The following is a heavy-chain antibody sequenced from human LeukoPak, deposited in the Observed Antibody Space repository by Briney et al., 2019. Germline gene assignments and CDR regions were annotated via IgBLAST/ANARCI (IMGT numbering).Heavy chain of an antibody. CDR1: GFTFSSYA. J-gene: IGHJ3*02. V-gene: IGHV3-23*01. Sequence: SGGSLRLSCAASGFTFSSYAMSWVRQAPGKGLEWVSTIGGSGGSTYYADSVKGRFTISRDNSKNTLYLQMNSLRAEDTAVHYCVKRTVGAGFDIWGQGTMVTVSS. D-gene: IGHD4-11*01. CDR2: IGGSGGST. CDR3: VKRTVGAGFDI.